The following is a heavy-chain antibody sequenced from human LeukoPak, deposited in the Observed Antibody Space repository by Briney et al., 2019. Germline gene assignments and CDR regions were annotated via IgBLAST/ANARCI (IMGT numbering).Heavy chain of an antibody. CDR2: TNLNSGGT. CDR3: TREAVTILGVVRTQPTNLPRRFDP. CDR1: RYTFTGYY. J-gene: IGHJ5*02. Sequence: APVRVSCKASRYTFTGYYMHWLRQSPGQRLEGMGWTNLNSGGTNYAHRYKRRVTMTRDMYTSPIYMELRSLRSKDTTVNYCTREAVTILGVVRTQPTNLPRRFDPWGQGTRVTVSS. D-gene: IGHD3-3*01. V-gene: IGHV1-2*07.